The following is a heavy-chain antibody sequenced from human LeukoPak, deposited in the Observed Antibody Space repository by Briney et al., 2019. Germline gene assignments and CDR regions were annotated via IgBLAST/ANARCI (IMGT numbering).Heavy chain of an antibody. CDR3: ATSRGLLWFEY. V-gene: IGHV4-59*11. CDR1: GGSISSHY. J-gene: IGHJ5*01. Sequence: SETLSLTCSVSGGSISSHYWSWIRQPPGKGLEWIGYIYYSGSTKYNPPLKSRVTISVDTSRNQFSLQLSSVTAADTALYYCATSRGLLWFEYWGQGTLVTVSS. CDR2: IYYSGST.